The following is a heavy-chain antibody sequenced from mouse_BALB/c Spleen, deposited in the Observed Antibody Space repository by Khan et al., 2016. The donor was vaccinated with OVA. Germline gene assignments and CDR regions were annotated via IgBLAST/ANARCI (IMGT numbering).Heavy chain of an antibody. Sequence: EVQLQESGPSLVKPSQTLSLTCSVPGDSITSGYWNWIRKFPGNKLEYMGYISSSDSTFYNPSLKSRISITRDTSKNQYYLQLNSVTTEDTATYYCARWNYRYDGYFDYWGQGTTLTVSS. V-gene: IGHV3-8*02. CDR1: GDSITSGY. CDR3: ARWNYRYDGYFDY. CDR2: ISSSDST. D-gene: IGHD2-14*01. J-gene: IGHJ2*01.